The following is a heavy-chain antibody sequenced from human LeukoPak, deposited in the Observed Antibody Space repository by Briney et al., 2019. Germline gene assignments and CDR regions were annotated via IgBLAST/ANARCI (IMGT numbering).Heavy chain of an antibody. V-gene: IGHV4-31*03. CDR1: GGSISSGGYY. Sequence: PSQTLSLTCTVSGGSISSGGYYWSWIHQHPGKGLEWIGYIYYSGSTYYNPSLKSRVTISVDTSKNQFSLKLSSVTAADTAVYYCARDSSGWSRNDAFDIWGQGTMVTVSS. J-gene: IGHJ3*02. CDR2: IYYSGST. D-gene: IGHD6-19*01. CDR3: ARDSSGWSRNDAFDI.